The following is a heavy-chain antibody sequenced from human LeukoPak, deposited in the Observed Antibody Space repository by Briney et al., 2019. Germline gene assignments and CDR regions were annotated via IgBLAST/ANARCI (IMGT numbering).Heavy chain of an antibody. CDR2: INHSGST. CDR1: GGSISSSSYY. D-gene: IGHD3-22*01. Sequence: PSETLSLTCTVSGGSISSSSYYWGWIRQPPGKGLEWIGEINHSGSTNYNPSLKSRVTISVDTSKNQFSLKLISVTAADTAVYYCARRAYYYDSSGSLNDAFDIWGQGTMVTVSS. J-gene: IGHJ3*02. V-gene: IGHV4-39*07. CDR3: ARRAYYYDSSGSLNDAFDI.